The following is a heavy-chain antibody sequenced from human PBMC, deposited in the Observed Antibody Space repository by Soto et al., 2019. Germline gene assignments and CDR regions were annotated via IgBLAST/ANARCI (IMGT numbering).Heavy chain of an antibody. CDR1: GGSISSSSYY. CDR2: IYYSGST. V-gene: IGHV4-39*01. CDR3: AGRGGIAAAGYNRFDP. J-gene: IGHJ5*02. D-gene: IGHD6-13*01. Sequence: QLQLQESGPGLVKPSETLSLTCTVSGGSISSSSYYWGWIRQPPGKGLEWIGSIYYSGSTYYTPSLKSRVTISVDPSKNPVALKPGPGTAADTAVYYCAGRGGIAAAGYNRFDPRGQGTLVTVSS.